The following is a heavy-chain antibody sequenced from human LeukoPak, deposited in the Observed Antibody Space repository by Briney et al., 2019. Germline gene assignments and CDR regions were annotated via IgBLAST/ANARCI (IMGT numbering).Heavy chain of an antibody. V-gene: IGHV4-59*01. D-gene: IGHD3-10*01. J-gene: IGHJ6*02. Sequence: PSETLSLTCTASGGSISSYYWSWIRQPPGKGLEWIGYIYYSGSTNYNPSLKSRVTISVDTSENQFSLKLSSVTAADTAVYYCARDKHEYYYGSGSYYRYGMDVWGQGTTVTVSS. CDR1: GGSISSYY. CDR2: IYYSGST. CDR3: ARDKHEYYYGSGSYYRYGMDV.